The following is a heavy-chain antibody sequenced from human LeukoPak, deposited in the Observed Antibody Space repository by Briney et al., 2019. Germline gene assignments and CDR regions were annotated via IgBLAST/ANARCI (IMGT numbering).Heavy chain of an antibody. CDR2: ISGSGGST. D-gene: IGHD6-6*01. J-gene: IGHJ4*02. V-gene: IGHV3-23*01. CDR1: AFTFRSYA. Sequence: GGSLRLSCAASAFTFRSYAMSWVRQAGGKGLEWVSAISGSGGSTYYADSVKGRFTISRDNSKNTLYLQMSSLRAEDMAVYYCARISSSYGYDYWGQGTLVTVSS. CDR3: ARISSSYGYDY.